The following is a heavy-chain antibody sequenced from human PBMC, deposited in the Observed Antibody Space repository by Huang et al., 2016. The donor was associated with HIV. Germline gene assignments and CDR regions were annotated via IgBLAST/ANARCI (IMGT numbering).Heavy chain of an antibody. Sequence: QVQLLESGPGLVKTSETLSLTCTVSGGSVSGHYWSWIRQPPGKGLDWIGTIYYSGSTIYNPSLKSRLTLSVDASMNQISLTLSSLTAADTAVYYCARARSTFYDWGQGTLVIVSS. J-gene: IGHJ4*02. V-gene: IGHV4-59*02. CDR2: IYYSGST. D-gene: IGHD3-3*02. CDR3: ARARSTFYD. CDR1: GGSVSGHY.